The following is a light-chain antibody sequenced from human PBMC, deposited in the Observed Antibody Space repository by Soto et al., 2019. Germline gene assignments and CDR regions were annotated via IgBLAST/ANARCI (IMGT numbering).Light chain of an antibody. V-gene: IGLV2-14*01. CDR1: SSDVGGYNY. J-gene: IGLJ2*01. CDR3: SSYTSRSTLYVV. CDR2: DVS. Sequence: QSVLTQPASVSGSPGQSITISCTGTSSDVGGYNYVSWYQQHPGKAPKLMIYDVSNRPSGVSNRFSGSKSGNTASLTISGLQAEDEADYSCSSYTSRSTLYVVFGGGTKVTVL.